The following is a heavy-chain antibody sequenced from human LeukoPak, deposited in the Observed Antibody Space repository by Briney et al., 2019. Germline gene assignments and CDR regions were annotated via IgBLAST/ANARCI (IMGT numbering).Heavy chain of an antibody. D-gene: IGHD3-22*01. Sequence: SETLSLTCTVASGSISTSSFYSGWIRQPPGKGLEWIGSIYYSGSTHYNPSLKSRVTISVDTSKNQFSLQLRYVTATDTSVYDSTRRPRRDYDSSANNWFDPWGEGPVVAVSA. CDR3: TRRPRRDYDSSANNWFDP. V-gene: IGHV4-39*01. CDR2: IYYSGST. J-gene: IGHJ5*02. CDR1: SGSISTSSFY.